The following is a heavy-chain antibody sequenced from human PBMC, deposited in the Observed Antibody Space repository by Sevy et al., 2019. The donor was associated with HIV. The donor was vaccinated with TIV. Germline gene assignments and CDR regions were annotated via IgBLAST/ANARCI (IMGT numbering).Heavy chain of an antibody. CDR1: GGSMSRGHYY. CDR3: ARDSPFGSAKYYFDH. CDR2: IYSSGSA. Sequence: SETLSLTCSVSGGSMSRGHYYWSWIRQPAGKGLEWIGRIYSSGSANYSPSLKSRVTLSVDTSKNQFSLNLSSVTAADTALYYCARDSPFGSAKYYFDHWGQGILVTVSS. D-gene: IGHD6-19*01. J-gene: IGHJ4*02. V-gene: IGHV4-61*02.